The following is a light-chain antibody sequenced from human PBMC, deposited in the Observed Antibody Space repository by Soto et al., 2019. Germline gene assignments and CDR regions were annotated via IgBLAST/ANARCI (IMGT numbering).Light chain of an antibody. Sequence: EIVMPQSQATMSVSPGERSTLSCRASQSVSSNLAWYQQKPGQAPRLLIYGASTRATGIPARFSGSGSGTEFTLTISSLQSEDFAVYYCQQHNNWPPWTFGQGTKVDIK. CDR2: GAS. CDR1: QSVSSN. V-gene: IGKV3-15*01. CDR3: QQHNNWPPWT. J-gene: IGKJ1*01.